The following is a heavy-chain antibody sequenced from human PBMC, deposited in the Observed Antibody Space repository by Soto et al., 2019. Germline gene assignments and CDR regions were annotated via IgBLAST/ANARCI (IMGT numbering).Heavy chain of an antibody. CDR3: ARDLYGSGTEGGYFDY. J-gene: IGHJ4*02. Sequence: ASVKVSCKASGYTFTSYYMHWVRQAPGQGLEWTGIINPSGGSTSYAQKFQGRVTMTRDTSTSTVYMELSSLRSEDTAVYYCARDLYGSGTEGGYFDYWGQGTLVTVS. CDR1: GYTFTSYY. V-gene: IGHV1-46*01. D-gene: IGHD3-10*01. CDR2: INPSGGST.